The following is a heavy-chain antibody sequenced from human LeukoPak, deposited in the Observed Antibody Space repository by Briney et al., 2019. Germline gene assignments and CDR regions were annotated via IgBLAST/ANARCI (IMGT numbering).Heavy chain of an antibody. CDR2: IRSNFYGGTT. D-gene: IGHD3-16*01. V-gene: IGHV3-49*04. CDR1: GFTFGDYA. Sequence: GGSLRLSCTASGFTFGDYAMSWVRQAPGKGLEWVGFIRSNFYGGTTDYAASVKGRFTISRDGSKSIAYLQMNSLKTEDTAVCYCTRGGGGDPVDYWGQGALVTVSS. CDR3: TRGGGGDPVDY. J-gene: IGHJ4*02.